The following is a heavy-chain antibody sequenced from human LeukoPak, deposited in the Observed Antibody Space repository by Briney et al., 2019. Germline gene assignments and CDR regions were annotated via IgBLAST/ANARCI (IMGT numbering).Heavy chain of an antibody. D-gene: IGHD3-16*01. J-gene: IGHJ6*03. CDR2: IRRGGSNI. CDR1: GFTFSNYY. V-gene: IGHV3-11*01. CDR3: ASLYYRCYPPDYYYYYMDV. Sequence: GGSLRLSCAASGFTFSNYYMSWIRQAPGKGLEWVAYIRRGGSNIYYADSVKGRFTISRDNAKNSLYLQMNSLRAEDPAVYYCASLYYRCYPPDYYYYYMDVWGKGTTVTVSS.